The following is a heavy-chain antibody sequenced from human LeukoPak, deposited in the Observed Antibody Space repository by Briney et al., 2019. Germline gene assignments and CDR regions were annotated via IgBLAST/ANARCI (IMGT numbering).Heavy chain of an antibody. J-gene: IGHJ5*02. CDR2: ISSSGSTI. CDR1: GFTFSTYE. Sequence: GGSLRLSCTASGFTFSTYEMNWVRQAPGKGLEWVSYISSSGSTIHYADSVKGRFSNSRDNAKSSLFLQMNHLSAEDTAVYHCARHEPTHEFLFDPSGQGKLVTVSS. V-gene: IGHV3-48*03. CDR3: ARHEPTHEFLFDP. D-gene: IGHD1-1*01.